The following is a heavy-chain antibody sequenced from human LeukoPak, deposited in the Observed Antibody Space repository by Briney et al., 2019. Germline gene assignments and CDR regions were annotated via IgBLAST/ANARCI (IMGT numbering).Heavy chain of an antibody. J-gene: IGHJ5*02. CDR2: IYYSGST. CDR3: ARQSSGADLTFDP. CDR1: GGSISSSSYY. D-gene: IGHD3-10*01. V-gene: IGHV4-39*01. Sequence: SETLSLTCTVSGGSISSSSYYWGWIRQPPGKGLEWIGSIYYSGSTYYNPSLKSRVTISVDTSKNQFSLKLSSVTAADTAVYYCARQSSGADLTFDPWGQGTLVTVSS.